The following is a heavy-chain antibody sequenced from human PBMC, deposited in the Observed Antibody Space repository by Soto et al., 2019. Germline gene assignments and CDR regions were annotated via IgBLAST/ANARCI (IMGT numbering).Heavy chain of an antibody. J-gene: IGHJ4*01. D-gene: IGHD7-27*01. CDR3: ATAVSLGSTVEFGY. V-gene: IGHV3-23*01. CDR1: GFTFSIFA. Sequence: GGSLRLSCAASGFTFSIFAMSWVRQSPGKGLEWVSTISGSGGSTYYADAVKGRFTISRDNSMGTLYLQMKSLRLEDTAIYYCATAVSLGSTVEFGYWGHGALVPVSS. CDR2: ISGSGGST.